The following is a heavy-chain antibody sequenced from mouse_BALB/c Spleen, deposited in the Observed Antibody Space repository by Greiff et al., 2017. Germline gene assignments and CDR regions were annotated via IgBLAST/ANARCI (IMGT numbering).Heavy chain of an antibody. CDR3: TRDGDGNYGYYFDY. Sequence: EVQRVESGGGLVKPGGSLKLSCAASGFTFSSYTMSWVRQTPEKRLEWVATISSGGSYTYYPDSVKGRFTISRDNAKNTLYLQMSSLKSEDTAMYYCTRDGDGNYGYYFDYWGQGTTLTVSS. D-gene: IGHD2-1*01. CDR2: ISSGGSYT. V-gene: IGHV5-6-4*01. J-gene: IGHJ2*01. CDR1: GFTFSSYT.